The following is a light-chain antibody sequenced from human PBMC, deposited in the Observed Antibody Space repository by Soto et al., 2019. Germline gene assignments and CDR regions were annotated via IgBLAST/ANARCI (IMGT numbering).Light chain of an antibody. Sequence: QSVLTQPPSVSGAPGQRVTISCTGSSSNIGAGYDVHWYQQLPGTAPKLLIYGNSNRPSGVPDRFSGSKSGTSASLAITGLQAEDEAEYYCQSYDSTHVVFGGGTKLTVL. CDR2: GNS. CDR3: QSYDSTHVV. V-gene: IGLV1-40*01. CDR1: SSNIGAGYD. J-gene: IGLJ2*01.